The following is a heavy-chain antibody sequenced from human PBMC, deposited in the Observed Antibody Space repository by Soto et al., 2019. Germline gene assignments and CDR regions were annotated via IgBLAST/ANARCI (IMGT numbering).Heavy chain of an antibody. V-gene: IGHV1-3*01. CDR1: GYTFTSYA. D-gene: IGHD5-12*01. CDR3: ARLIVATMTDEAFDY. J-gene: IGHJ4*02. CDR2: INAGNGNT. Sequence: GASVKVSCKASGYTFTSYAMHWVRQAPGQRLEWMGWINAGNGNTKYSQKFQGRVTITRDTSASTAYMELSSLRSEDTAVYYCARLIVATMTDEAFDYWGQGTLGTVSS.